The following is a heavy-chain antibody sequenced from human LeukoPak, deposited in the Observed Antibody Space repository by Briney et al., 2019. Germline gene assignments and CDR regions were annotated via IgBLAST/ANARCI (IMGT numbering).Heavy chain of an antibody. CDR2: ISSNSGAI. Sequence: GGSLRLSCAASGFTFSSYSMNWVRQAPGKGLEWVSYISSNSGAIYYADSVKGRFTISRDNAKSSLYLQMNSLRAEDTAVYYCASYGSGSYFSPYYWGQGALVTVSS. D-gene: IGHD3-10*01. CDR1: GFTFSSYS. V-gene: IGHV3-48*04. J-gene: IGHJ4*02. CDR3: ASYGSGSYFSPYY.